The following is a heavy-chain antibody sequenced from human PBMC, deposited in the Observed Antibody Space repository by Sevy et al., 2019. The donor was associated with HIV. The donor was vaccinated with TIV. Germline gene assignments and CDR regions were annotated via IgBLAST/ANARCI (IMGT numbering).Heavy chain of an antibody. Sequence: SETLSLTCTVSGGSITSLYWNWIRQPPGKGLEWIAIIYYKGHINYNPTLKSQVTLPLDTSKNQFSLRLSSVTAADTAMYYCAGENAWGRGYSWGQGTLVTVSS. CDR3: AGENAWGRGYS. CDR1: GGSITSLY. V-gene: IGHV4-59*08. D-gene: IGHD1-26*01. J-gene: IGHJ4*02. CDR2: IYYKGHI.